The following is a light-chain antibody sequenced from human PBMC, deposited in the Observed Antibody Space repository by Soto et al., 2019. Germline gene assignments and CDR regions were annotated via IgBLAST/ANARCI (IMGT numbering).Light chain of an antibody. CDR1: SSNIGSHF. V-gene: IGLV1-47*01. Sequence: QSVLTQPPSASGTPGQSLTISCSGSSSNIGSHFVYWYQHVPGTAPKLLIFRDGQRTSGVPARFFGSKSGTSASLAFSGLRSEDEADYYCAVWDQSLTGWVFGGGTKLTVL. CDR2: RDG. CDR3: AVWDQSLTGWV. J-gene: IGLJ3*02.